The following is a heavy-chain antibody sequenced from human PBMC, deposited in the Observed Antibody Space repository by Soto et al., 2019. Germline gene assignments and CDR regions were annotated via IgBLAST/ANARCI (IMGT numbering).Heavy chain of an antibody. CDR1: GFNFIRKY. J-gene: IGHJ4*02. Sequence: EVQLVESGGGLIQPGGSLRLSCAASGFNFIRKYMIWVRQAPGKGLEWVSILYSGGTTYYADSVKGRFTISRDTSENTLYLQMNSLRAEDPAVYYCAGALYDSGSFYFDFWGQGTLVTVSS. CDR2: LYSGGTT. CDR3: AGALYDSGSFYFDF. V-gene: IGHV3-53*01. D-gene: IGHD3-10*01.